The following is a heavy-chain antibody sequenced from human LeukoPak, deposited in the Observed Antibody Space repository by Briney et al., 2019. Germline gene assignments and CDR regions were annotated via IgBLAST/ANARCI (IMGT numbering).Heavy chain of an antibody. Sequence: ASVKVSCKASGDTFTAYYFHWVRQAPGQGLEWKGWIIPNSGGTKYAQKFQGRVTMTRDTSISTAYMELGSLRSDDTAVYYCARDRGGSPFYYFDYWGQGTLVTVSS. CDR1: GDTFTAYY. V-gene: IGHV1-2*02. CDR2: IIPNSGGT. D-gene: IGHD1-26*01. J-gene: IGHJ4*02. CDR3: ARDRGGSPFYYFDY.